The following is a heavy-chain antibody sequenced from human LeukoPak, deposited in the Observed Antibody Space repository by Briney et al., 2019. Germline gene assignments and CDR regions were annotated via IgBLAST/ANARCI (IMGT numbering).Heavy chain of an antibody. CDR1: GFTFSSYA. J-gene: IGHJ4*02. Sequence: GGSLRLSCAASGFTFSSYAMSWVRQAPGKGLEWVSAISGSGGSTYYADSVRGRFTISRDNSKNTLYLQMNSLRAEDTAVYYCAKPRVPLRGGYYFDYWGQGTLVTVSS. V-gene: IGHV3-23*01. D-gene: IGHD1-1*01. CDR3: AKPRVPLRGGYYFDY. CDR2: ISGSGGST.